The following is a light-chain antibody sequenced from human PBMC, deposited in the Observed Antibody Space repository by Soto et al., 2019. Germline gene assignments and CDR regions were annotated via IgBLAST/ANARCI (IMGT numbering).Light chain of an antibody. J-gene: IGLJ2*01. CDR3: CSYAGSTTRVL. Sequence: QSALTQPASVSGSPGQSTIISCTGTSSDVDTYKYVSWYQQHPGKAPKLMIYEVSHRPSGVSDRFSGSKSGNTASLTISGLQAEDEADYYCCSYAGSTTRVLFGGGTQLTVL. V-gene: IGLV2-14*01. CDR1: SSDVDTYKY. CDR2: EVS.